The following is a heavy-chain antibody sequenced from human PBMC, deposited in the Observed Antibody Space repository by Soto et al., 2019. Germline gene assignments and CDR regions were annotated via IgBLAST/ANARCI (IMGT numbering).Heavy chain of an antibody. Sequence: PGGSLRLSCAACGFTFSSYAMSWVRQDPGKGLEWVSAISGSGGSTYYADSVKGRFTISRDNSKNTLYLQMNSLRAEDTAVYYCARAPRHGDFWSDFNGFDPWGQGTLVTVSS. V-gene: IGHV3-23*01. J-gene: IGHJ5*02. CDR2: ISGSGGST. D-gene: IGHD3-3*01. CDR1: GFTFSSYA. CDR3: ARAPRHGDFWSDFNGFDP.